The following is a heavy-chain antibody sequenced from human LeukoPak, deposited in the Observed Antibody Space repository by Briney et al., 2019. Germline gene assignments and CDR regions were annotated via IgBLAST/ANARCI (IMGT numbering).Heavy chain of an antibody. CDR3: ARDRVPFQLELTRSPSLDP. J-gene: IGHJ5*02. V-gene: IGHV1-18*01. Sequence: ASVKVSCKASGYTFTSYGISWVRQAPGQGLEWMGWISAYNGNTNYAQKLQGRITMTTDTSTSTAYMELRSLRSDDTAVYYCARDRVPFQLELTRSPSLDPWGQGTLVTDSS. D-gene: IGHD1-7*01. CDR1: GYTFTSYG. CDR2: ISAYNGNT.